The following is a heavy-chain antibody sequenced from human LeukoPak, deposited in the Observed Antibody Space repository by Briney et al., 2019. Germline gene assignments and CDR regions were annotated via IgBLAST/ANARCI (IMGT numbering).Heavy chain of an antibody. V-gene: IGHV4-38-2*02. CDR3: ASRATVANVYFDS. J-gene: IGHJ4*02. D-gene: IGHD5-12*01. CDR1: GYLINSGYC. Sequence: SETLSITCSVSGYLINSGYCWGWFRQSPGKGLEWTGSIYSTGDTYDKRSLKRRVSISVDSSKNQFSLKLRSVTAADTAVYYCASRATVANVYFDSWGQGNLVTVSS. CDR2: IYSTGDT.